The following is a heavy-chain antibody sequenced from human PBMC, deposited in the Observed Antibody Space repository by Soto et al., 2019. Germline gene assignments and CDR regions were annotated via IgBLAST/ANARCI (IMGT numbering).Heavy chain of an antibody. CDR1: GGSISSSSYY. J-gene: IGHJ4*02. V-gene: IGHV4-39*01. D-gene: IGHD6-19*01. Sequence: QLQLQESGPGLVKPSETLSLTCTVSGGSISSSSYYWGWIRQPPGEGLEWIGSIYYSGSTYYNPSLKSRVTISVDTSKNQFSLKLSSVTAADTAVYYCAILTGYSSGWYWGGYWGQGTLVTVSS. CDR2: IYYSGST. CDR3: AILTGYSSGWYWGGY.